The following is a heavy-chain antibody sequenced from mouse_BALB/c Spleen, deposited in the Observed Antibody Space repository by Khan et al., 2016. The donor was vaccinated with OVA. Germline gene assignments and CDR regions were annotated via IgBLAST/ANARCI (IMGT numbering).Heavy chain of an antibody. V-gene: IGHV5-6-5*01. CDR1: GFTFSNYD. Sequence: EVELVESGGGLVKPGGSLKLSCAASGFTFSNYDMSWVRQTPEKRLEWVASISSGGNTYYPDSVKGRFTISRDNARTILYLHLSSTRSEDTAMEYCARGPYDGSSPCDFDYWGQGTTLTVSS. CDR3: ARGPYDGSSPCDFDY. D-gene: IGHD1-1*01. CDR2: ISSGGNT. J-gene: IGHJ2*01.